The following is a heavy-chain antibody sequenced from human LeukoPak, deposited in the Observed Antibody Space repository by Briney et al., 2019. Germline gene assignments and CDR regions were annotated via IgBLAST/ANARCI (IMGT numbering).Heavy chain of an antibody. CDR3: ARARGSGSGSWDY. D-gene: IGHD3-10*01. V-gene: IGHV6-1*01. Sequence: SQTLSLTCAISGDSVSSNSAAWNWIRQSPSRGLEWLGRTYYRSKWYNDYAVSLKSRITLNPGTSKNQFSLQLNSVTPEDTAVYYCARARGSGSGSWDYWGQGTLVTVSS. J-gene: IGHJ4*02. CDR2: TYYRSKWYN. CDR1: GDSVSSNSAA.